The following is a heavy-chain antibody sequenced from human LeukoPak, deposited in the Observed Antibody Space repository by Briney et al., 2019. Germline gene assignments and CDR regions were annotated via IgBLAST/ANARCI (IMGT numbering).Heavy chain of an antibody. D-gene: IGHD3-9*01. CDR3: ARMIGDILTGYYYYYGMDV. V-gene: IGHV3-23*01. J-gene: IGHJ6*02. CDR2: ISGSGGST. Sequence: GGSLRLSCAASGFTFSSYAMSWVRQAPGKGLEWVSAISGSGGSTYYADSVKGRFTISRDNSKNTLYLQMNSLRAEDTAVYYCARMIGDILTGYYYYYGMDVWGQGTTVTVSS. CDR1: GFTFSSYA.